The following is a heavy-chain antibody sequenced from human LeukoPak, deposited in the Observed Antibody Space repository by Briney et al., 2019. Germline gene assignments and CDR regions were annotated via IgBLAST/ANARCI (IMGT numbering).Heavy chain of an antibody. J-gene: IGHJ3*02. CDR1: GYNFRSYD. CDR3: ARTNLADCGGECETDAFDI. Sequence: ASVKVSCKASGYNFRSYDINWVRQATGQGVEWMGWMSPKRGDTGYAQTFQGRITMTRDTSINTAYMELNSLTSEDTAVYYCARTNLADCGGECETDAFDIWGHGTMVTVSS. D-gene: IGHD2-21*01. CDR2: MSPKRGDT. V-gene: IGHV1-8*01.